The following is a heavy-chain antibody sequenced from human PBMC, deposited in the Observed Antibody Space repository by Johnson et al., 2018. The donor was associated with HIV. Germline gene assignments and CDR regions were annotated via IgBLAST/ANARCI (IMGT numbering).Heavy chain of an antibody. CDR3: ATHGGTTSFDI. CDR1: GFTFSSYA. J-gene: IGHJ3*02. CDR2: ISYDGSNK. Sequence: QVQLVESGGGVVQPGRSLRLSCAASGFTFSSYAMHWVRQAPGKGLEWVAVISYDGSNKYYEDSVKGRFTISRDNSKNTLYLQMNSLRADDTAVYYCATHGGTTSFDIWGQGTMVTVSS. V-gene: IGHV3-30-3*01. D-gene: IGHD1-7*01.